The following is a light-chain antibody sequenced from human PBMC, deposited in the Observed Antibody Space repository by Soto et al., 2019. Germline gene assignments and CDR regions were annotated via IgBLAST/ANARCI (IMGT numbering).Light chain of an antibody. J-gene: IGKJ5*01. CDR2: DPS. V-gene: IGKV3-11*01. Sequence: EIVLTQSPATLSLSPGETATLSCRASQSVGGHLAWYQQKPGQAPRLLIYDPSDRATGIPARFSGSGSETDFTLTISSLEPDDFAVYYCQQRNNWPPSITFGQGTRLEIK. CDR1: QSVGGH. CDR3: QQRNNWPPSIT.